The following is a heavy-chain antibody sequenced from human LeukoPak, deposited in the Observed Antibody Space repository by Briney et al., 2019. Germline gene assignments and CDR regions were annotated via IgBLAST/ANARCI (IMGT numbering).Heavy chain of an antibody. D-gene: IGHD3-22*01. CDR1: GSMYNYY. CDR2: IHYNGIT. V-gene: IGHV4-59*12. CDR3: ARSPYYDSSGYRAFDI. Sequence: PSETLSLTCTVSGSMYNYYWSWIRQPPGKGLEWIGYIHYNGITNYNPSLKSRVTISVDKSKNQFSLKLSSVTAADTAVYYCARSPYYDSSGYRAFDIWGQGTMVTVSS. J-gene: IGHJ3*02.